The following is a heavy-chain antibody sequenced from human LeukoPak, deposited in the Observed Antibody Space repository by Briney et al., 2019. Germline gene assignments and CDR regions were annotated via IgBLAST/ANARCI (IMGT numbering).Heavy chain of an antibody. CDR1: GGSISSSSYY. V-gene: IGHV4-39*01. CDR3: ARRSGLDSSSDY. J-gene: IGHJ4*02. Sequence: SETLSLTCTVSGGSISSSSYYWGWIRQHPGKGLDWIGSIYYSGSTYYNPSLKSRVTISVDTSKNQFSLRVSSVTAADTAVYYCARRSGLDSSSDYWGQGTLVTVSS. D-gene: IGHD6-13*01. CDR2: IYYSGST.